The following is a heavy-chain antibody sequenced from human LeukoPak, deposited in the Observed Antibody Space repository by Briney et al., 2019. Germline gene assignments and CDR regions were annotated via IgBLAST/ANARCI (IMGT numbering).Heavy chain of an antibody. CDR3: ARRGSARSYGYWFDP. CDR1: GFTVSSNY. CDR2: IYSGGSK. J-gene: IGHJ5*02. V-gene: IGHV3-53*01. Sequence: GGSLRLSCAASGFTVSSNYMSWVRQAPGKGLEWVSVIYSGGSKYYADSVKGRFTISRDNSKNTLYLQMNSLRAEDTAVYYCARRGSARSYGYWFDPWGQGTLVTVSS. D-gene: IGHD1-26*01.